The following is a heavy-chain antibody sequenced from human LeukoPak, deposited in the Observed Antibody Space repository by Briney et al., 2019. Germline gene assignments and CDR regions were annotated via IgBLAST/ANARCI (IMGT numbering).Heavy chain of an antibody. Sequence: ASVKVSCKASGYTFTNYGISWVRQAPGQGLEWMGWINPNSGGTNYAQKFQGWVTMTRDTSISTAYMELSRLRSDDTAVYYCARAAAAGLHYDYWGQGTLVTVSS. CDR1: GYTFTNYG. CDR2: INPNSGGT. CDR3: ARAAAAGLHYDY. V-gene: IGHV1-2*04. J-gene: IGHJ4*02. D-gene: IGHD6-13*01.